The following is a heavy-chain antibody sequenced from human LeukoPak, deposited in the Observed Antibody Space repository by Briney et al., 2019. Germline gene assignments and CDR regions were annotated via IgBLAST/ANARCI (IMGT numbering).Heavy chain of an antibody. V-gene: IGHV4-4*07. CDR1: GGSISSYY. J-gene: IGHJ4*02. Sequence: PSETLSLTCTVSGGSISSYYWSWIRQPAGKGLEWIGRIYTSGSTNYNPSLKSRVTMSVDTSKNQFSLKLSSVTAADTAVYYCARESQDKWELYYSDYWGQGTLVTVSS. CDR2: IYTSGST. CDR3: ARESQDKWELYYSDY. D-gene: IGHD1-26*01.